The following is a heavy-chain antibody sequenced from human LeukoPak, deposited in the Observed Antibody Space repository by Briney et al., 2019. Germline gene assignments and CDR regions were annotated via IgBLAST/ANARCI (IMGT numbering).Heavy chain of an antibody. CDR2: IYTGGTT. CDR3: ARDKLGSGYSSDFDY. J-gene: IGHJ4*02. Sequence: PGRSLRLSCAASGFSVSSNYMNWVRQAPGKGLEWVSAIYTGGTTYYADSAKGRFTISRDNSKNTLYLQMNSLRAEDTAVYYCARDKLGSGYSSDFDYWGQGTLVTVSS. CDR1: GFSVSSNY. D-gene: IGHD6-19*01. V-gene: IGHV3-66*02.